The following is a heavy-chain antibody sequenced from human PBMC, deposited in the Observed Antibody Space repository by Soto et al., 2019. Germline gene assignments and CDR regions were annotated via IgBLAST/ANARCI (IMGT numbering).Heavy chain of an antibody. CDR2: IVPMFGTA. V-gene: IGHV1-69*13. D-gene: IGHD3-22*01. Sequence: ASVKVSCKASGGKFSRYALRWVRQAPGQGPEWMGGIVPMFGTANYAQKFQGRVTITADESTSTAYMQLSSLRSEDTAVYYCARGVYYDSRGYYFCFCGQRTLVTVAS. J-gene: IGHJ4*02. CDR3: ARGVYYDSRGYYFCF. CDR1: GGKFSRYA.